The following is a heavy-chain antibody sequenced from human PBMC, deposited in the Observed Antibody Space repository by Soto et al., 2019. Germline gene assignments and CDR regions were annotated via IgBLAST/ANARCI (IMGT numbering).Heavy chain of an antibody. J-gene: IGHJ4*02. CDR1: GFTFSSYG. CDR3: AKVQLKLVLPRGYFDY. CDR2: ISYDGSNK. D-gene: IGHD6-6*01. V-gene: IGHV3-30*18. Sequence: GGSLRLSCAASGFTFSSYGMHWVRQAPGKGLEWVAVISYDGSNKYYADSVKGRFTISRDNSKNTLYLQMNSLRAEDTAVYYCAKVQLKLVLPRGYFDYWGQGTLVTVSS.